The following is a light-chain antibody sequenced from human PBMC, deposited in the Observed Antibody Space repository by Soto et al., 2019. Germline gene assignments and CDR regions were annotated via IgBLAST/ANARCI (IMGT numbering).Light chain of an antibody. J-gene: IGKJ2*01. CDR3: QQYGNPPWT. Sequence: ETVLTQSPGTLSLSPGERATLSCRASQSVVSTYLAWYQQKSGQAPRLLLYDTFSRATGIPDRFSGSGSGTDFTLTISRLEPEDVAVYHCQQYGNPPWTFGQGTKLEIK. CDR2: DTF. V-gene: IGKV3-20*01. CDR1: QSVVSTY.